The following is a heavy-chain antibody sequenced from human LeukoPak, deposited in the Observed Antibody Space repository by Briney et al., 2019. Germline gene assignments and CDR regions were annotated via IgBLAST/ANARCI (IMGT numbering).Heavy chain of an antibody. Sequence: PGGSLRLSCAASGFTFSSYAMSWVRQAPGKGLEWVSAISGSGGSTYYADSVKGRFTISRDNSKNTLYLQMNSLSAEDTAVYYCAKDVRSSWSVGMDVWGQGTTVTVSS. D-gene: IGHD6-13*01. CDR2: ISGSGGST. V-gene: IGHV3-23*01. CDR3: AKDVRSSWSVGMDV. J-gene: IGHJ6*02. CDR1: GFTFSSYA.